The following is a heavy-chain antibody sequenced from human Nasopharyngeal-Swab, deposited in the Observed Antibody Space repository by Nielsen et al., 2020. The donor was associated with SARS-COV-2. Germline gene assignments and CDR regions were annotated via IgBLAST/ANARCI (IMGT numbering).Heavy chain of an antibody. CDR2: LHYSGST. Sequence: SETLSLTCTVSGGSISTSSFYWGWIRQPPGKGLEWIGSLHYSGSTNYNPSLKSRVTISVDTSKNQFSLKLSSVTAADTAVYYCASLGYSGYEFDYWGQGTLVTVSS. J-gene: IGHJ4*02. V-gene: IGHV4-39*07. CDR3: ASLGYSGYEFDY. CDR1: GGSISTSSFY. D-gene: IGHD5-12*01.